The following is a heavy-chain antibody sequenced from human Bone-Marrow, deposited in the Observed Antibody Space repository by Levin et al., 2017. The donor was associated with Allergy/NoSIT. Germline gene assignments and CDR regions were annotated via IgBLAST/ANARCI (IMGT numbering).Heavy chain of an antibody. D-gene: IGHD2/OR15-2a*01. CDR3: ARQGIVGDANYFYYYMDL. V-gene: IGHV5-51*01. J-gene: IGHJ6*03. CDR1: GYSFTDYW. CDR2: IFPGDSDT. Sequence: GESLKISCEASGYSFTDYWIGWVRQMPGKGLEWMGIIFPGDSDTRYSPSFQGQVTISADKSISTAFLQWSSLRASDTAMYYCARQGIVGDANYFYYYMDLWGKGTTVTVSS.